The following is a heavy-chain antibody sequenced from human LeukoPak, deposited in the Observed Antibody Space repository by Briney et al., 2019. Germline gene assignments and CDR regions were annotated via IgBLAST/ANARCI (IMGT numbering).Heavy chain of an antibody. V-gene: IGHV4-61*01. CDR1: GGSVSSGSYF. D-gene: IGHD3-10*01. CDR2: INYSGNT. Sequence: SETLSLTCTVSGGSVSSGSYFWSWIRQPPGKRLEWIGYINYSGNTNYNPSLKSRVTISADTSKNQFSLKLSSVTAADTAVFYCARGGDYYGSGSYYAFDPWGQGTLVTVSS. J-gene: IGHJ5*02. CDR3: ARGGDYYGSGSYYAFDP.